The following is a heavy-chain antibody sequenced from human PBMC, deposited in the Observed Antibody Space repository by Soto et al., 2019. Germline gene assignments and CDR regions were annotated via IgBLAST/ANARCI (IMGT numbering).Heavy chain of an antibody. CDR3: ASNPRGYSGYAPYYYMDV. D-gene: IGHD5-12*01. CDR2: IYYSGST. Sequence: SETLSLTCTVSGGSISSYYWSWIRQTPGKGLEWIGYIYYSGSTNYNPSLKSRVTISVDTSKNQFSLKLSSVTAADTAVYYCASNPRGYSGYAPYYYMDVWGKGTTVTVSS. V-gene: IGHV4-59*01. CDR1: GGSISSYY. J-gene: IGHJ6*03.